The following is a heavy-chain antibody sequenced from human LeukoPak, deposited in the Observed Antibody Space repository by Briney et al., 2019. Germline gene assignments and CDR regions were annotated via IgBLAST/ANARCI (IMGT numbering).Heavy chain of an antibody. CDR2: ISGSGGST. J-gene: IGHJ6*02. CDR3: AKAPDRYYYGMDV. CDR1: GFTFSSYA. Sequence: TGGSLRLSCAASGFTFSSYAMSWVRQAPGKGLEWVSAISGSGGSTYYADSVKGRFTISRDNSKNTLYLQMNSLRAEDTAVYYCAKAPDRYYYGMDVWGQGTTVTVSS. V-gene: IGHV3-23*01.